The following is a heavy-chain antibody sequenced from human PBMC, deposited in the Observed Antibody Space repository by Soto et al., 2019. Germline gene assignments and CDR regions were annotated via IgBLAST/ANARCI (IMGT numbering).Heavy chain of an antibody. CDR3: ARHYPSHGSGSYYNAADYYYGMDV. Sequence: SETLSLTCTVSGGSISSYYWSWIRQPPGKGLEWIGYIYYSGSTNYNPSLKSRVTISVDTSKNQFSLKLSSVTAADTAVYYCARHYPSHGSGSYYNAADYYYGMDVWGQGTTVTVSS. CDR1: GGSISSYY. V-gene: IGHV4-59*01. J-gene: IGHJ6*02. D-gene: IGHD3-10*01. CDR2: IYYSGST.